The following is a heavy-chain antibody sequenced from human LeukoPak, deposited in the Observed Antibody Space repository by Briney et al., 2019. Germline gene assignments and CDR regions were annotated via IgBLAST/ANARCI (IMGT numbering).Heavy chain of an antibody. CDR1: GFTFSSNG. D-gene: IGHD3-22*01. Sequence: GGSLRLSCAASGFTFSSNGMHCVRQAPGKGLEWVAVIWHDGSNKYYSDPVKGRFTISRDDSKNTLYLQMNSLRVEDTAVYYCARDGSSGYLHFDYWGQGPLVTVSS. CDR3: ARDGSSGYLHFDY. V-gene: IGHV3-33*01. J-gene: IGHJ4*02. CDR2: IWHDGSNK.